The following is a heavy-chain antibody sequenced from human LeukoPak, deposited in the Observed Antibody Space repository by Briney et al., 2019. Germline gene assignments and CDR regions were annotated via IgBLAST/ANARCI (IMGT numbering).Heavy chain of an antibody. J-gene: IGHJ4*01. Sequence: SETLSLTCTVSGGSISSYYWSWIRQPPGKGLEWIGEINHSGSTNHNPSLKSRVTISVDTSKNQFSLKLSSVTAADTAVYYCAKDQYYDSSGLYSEYFDYWGQEPWSPSPQ. V-gene: IGHV4-59*12. CDR2: INHSGST. CDR3: AKDQYYDSSGLYSEYFDY. D-gene: IGHD3-22*01. CDR1: GGSISSYY.